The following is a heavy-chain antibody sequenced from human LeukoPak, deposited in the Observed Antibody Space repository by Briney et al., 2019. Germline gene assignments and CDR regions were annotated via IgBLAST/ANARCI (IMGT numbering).Heavy chain of an antibody. D-gene: IGHD6-13*01. CDR3: ARATYGEAAADY. J-gene: IGHJ4*02. V-gene: IGHV3-21*01. CDR2: ISSSSSYI. Sequence: PGRSPRDSSAPAVFTCPSYLLTWVPPAPVMCPHWVSSISSSSSYIYYADSVKGRFTISRDNAKNSLYLQMNSLRAEDTAVYYCARATYGEAAADYWGQGTLVTVSS. CDR1: VFTCPSYL.